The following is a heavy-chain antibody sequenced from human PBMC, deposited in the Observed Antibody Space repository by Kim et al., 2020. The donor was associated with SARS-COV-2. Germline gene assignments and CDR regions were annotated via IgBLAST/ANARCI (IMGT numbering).Heavy chain of an antibody. CDR2: YPGDSDT. V-gene: IGHV5-51*01. D-gene: IGHD2-15*01. CDR3: ARIGDY. J-gene: IGHJ4*02. Sequence: YPGDSDTRYSPSFQGQVTISADKSISTAYLQWSSLKASDTAMYYCARIGDYWGQGTLVTVSS.